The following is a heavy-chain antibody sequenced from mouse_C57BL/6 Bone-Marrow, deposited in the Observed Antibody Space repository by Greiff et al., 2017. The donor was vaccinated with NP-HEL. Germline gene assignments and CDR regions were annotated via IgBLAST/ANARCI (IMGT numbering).Heavy chain of an antibody. CDR3: TRGGVVLYYYAMDY. J-gene: IGHJ4*01. CDR1: GFTFSSYA. D-gene: IGHD1-1*01. V-gene: IGHV5-9-1*02. Sequence: EVHLVESGEGLVKPGGSLKLSCAASGFTFSSYAMSWVRQTPEKRLEWVAYISSGGDYIYYADTVKGRFTISRDNARNTLYLQMSSLKSEDTAMYYCTRGGVVLYYYAMDYWGQGTSVTVSS. CDR2: ISSGGDYI.